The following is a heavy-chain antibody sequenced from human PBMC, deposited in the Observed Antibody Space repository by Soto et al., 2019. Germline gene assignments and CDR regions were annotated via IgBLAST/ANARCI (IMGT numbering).Heavy chain of an antibody. CDR1: GYTFTSYA. J-gene: IGHJ4*02. V-gene: IGHV1-3*05. CDR3: GRSHFFVLVRAAMCDY. Sequence: QVQLVQSGAEEKKPGASVKVSCKASGYTFTSYAMPWVRQAPGRGRAWMGGISAGNGNTKYSQKFQGRVNITMDTSASTAYMELSSLRSEDTAVYYCGRSHFFVLVRAAMCDYWGQGTLVSVSS. D-gene: IGHD2-2*01. CDR2: ISAGNGNT.